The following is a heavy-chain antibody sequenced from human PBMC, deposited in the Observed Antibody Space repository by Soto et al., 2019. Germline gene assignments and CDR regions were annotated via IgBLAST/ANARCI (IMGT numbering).Heavy chain of an antibody. CDR1: GFTFSNAW. Sequence: EVQLVESGGGLVKPGGSLRLSCAASGFTFSNAWMSWVRQAPGKGLEWVGRIKSKTDGGTTDYAAPVKGRFTISRDDSKNTLYLQMNSLKTEDTAVYYCTTQESPYYDFWSGYLNYYYYYGMDVWGQGTTVTVSS. D-gene: IGHD3-3*01. J-gene: IGHJ6*02. CDR2: IKSKTDGGTT. V-gene: IGHV3-15*01. CDR3: TTQESPYYDFWSGYLNYYYYYGMDV.